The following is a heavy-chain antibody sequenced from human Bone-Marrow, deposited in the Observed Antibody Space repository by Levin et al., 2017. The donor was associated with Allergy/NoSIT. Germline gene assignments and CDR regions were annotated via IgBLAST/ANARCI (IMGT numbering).Heavy chain of an antibody. CDR2: IIPILGII. CDR3: ATPGGGYSYGPLDH. D-gene: IGHD5-18*01. Sequence: SVKVSCKASGGTFSNDALSWVRQAPGQGLEWMGRIIPILGIIHYAQNFQGRVTISADKSTRTAYMEVSSLRSEDTAVYYCATPGGGYSYGPLDHWGQGTPVTVSS. V-gene: IGHV1-69*04. J-gene: IGHJ4*02. CDR1: GGTFSNDA.